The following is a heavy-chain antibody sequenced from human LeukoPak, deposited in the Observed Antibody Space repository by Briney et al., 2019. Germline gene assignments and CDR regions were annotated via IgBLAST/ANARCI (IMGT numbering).Heavy chain of an antibody. CDR3: ARGYDSSGYYFQH. V-gene: IGHV1-8*01. D-gene: IGHD3-22*01. CDR1: GYTFTNYD. Sequence: ASVKVSCKTSGYTFTNYDINWVRQATGQGLEWMGWMNPNSGHTGYAQKFQGRVTITRDTSASTAYMELSSLRSEDMAVYYCARGYDSSGYYFQHWGQGTLVTVSS. CDR2: MNPNSGHT. J-gene: IGHJ1*01.